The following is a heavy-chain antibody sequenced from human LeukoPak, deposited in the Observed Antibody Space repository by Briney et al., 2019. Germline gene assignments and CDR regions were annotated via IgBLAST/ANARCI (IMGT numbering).Heavy chain of an antibody. Sequence: PGGSLRLSCAASGFTFSNHGMNWVRQAPGKGLEWLSGISPRGGGTYYADSVKGRFTISRDNAKNSLYLQMNSLRAEDTAVYYCARVIEGATEHDDYWGQGTLVTVSS. CDR3: ARVIEGATEHDDY. J-gene: IGHJ4*02. V-gene: IGHV3-21*01. CDR1: GFTFSNHG. D-gene: IGHD1-26*01. CDR2: ISPRGGGT.